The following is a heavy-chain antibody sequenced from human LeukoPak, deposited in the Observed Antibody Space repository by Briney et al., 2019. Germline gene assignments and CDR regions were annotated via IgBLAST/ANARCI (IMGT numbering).Heavy chain of an antibody. D-gene: IGHD6-13*01. J-gene: IGHJ4*02. CDR2: VSSDGSVK. CDR3: ARGYSDSWLGYFDY. Sequence: HPGGSLRLSCAASGFTFSSYGIHWVRQAPGKGLEWVAVVSSDGSVKYYADSVEGRFTISRDTSKNTVYLQMNSLGADDTAFYYCARGYSDSWLGYFDYWGQGTLVTVSS. CDR1: GFTFSSYG. V-gene: IGHV3-30*03.